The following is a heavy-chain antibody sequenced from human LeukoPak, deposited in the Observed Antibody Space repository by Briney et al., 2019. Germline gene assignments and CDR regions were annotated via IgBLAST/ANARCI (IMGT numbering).Heavy chain of an antibody. J-gene: IGHJ5*02. CDR1: GGTFSSYA. CDR2: FIPIFGTA. CDR3: ARDKSSIFGVVTRNWFDP. D-gene: IGHD3-3*01. Sequence: ASVKVSCKASGGTFSSYAISWVRQAPGQGLEWMGGFIPIFGTANYAQKFQGRVTITADESTSTAYMELSSLRSEDTAVYYCARDKSSIFGVVTRNWFDPWGQGTLVTVSS. V-gene: IGHV1-69*13.